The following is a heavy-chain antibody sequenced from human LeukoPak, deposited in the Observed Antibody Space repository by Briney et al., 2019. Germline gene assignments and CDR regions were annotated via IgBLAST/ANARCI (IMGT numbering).Heavy chain of an antibody. D-gene: IGHD3-3*01. V-gene: IGHV3-48*02. CDR3: ARDLFFHAGLTPGY. CDR1: GFNPTSYS. J-gene: IGHJ4*02. CDR2: ISSSSSTI. Sequence: GGSLRLSCAASGFNPTSYSMNSVRQAPGKRLESLSYISSSSSTIYYADSVKGRFTVSRDNAKNSLYLQMNSLRDEDTAVYYCARDLFFHAGLTPGYWGQGTLVTVSS.